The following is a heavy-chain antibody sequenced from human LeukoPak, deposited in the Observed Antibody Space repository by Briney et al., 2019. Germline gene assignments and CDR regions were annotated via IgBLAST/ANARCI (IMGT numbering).Heavy chain of an antibody. J-gene: IGHJ4*02. Sequence: PGGSLRLSCAASGFTFSYAWMNWVRQAPGKGLEWVGRVKSKTDGGTTDYAAPVKGRFTISRDDSKNTLYLQMNSLKIEDTAVYYCITGQSGSYYTFDYWGQGTLVTVSS. CDR2: VKSKTDGGTT. CDR3: ITGQSGSYYTFDY. D-gene: IGHD1-26*01. V-gene: IGHV3-15*01. CDR1: GFTFSYAW.